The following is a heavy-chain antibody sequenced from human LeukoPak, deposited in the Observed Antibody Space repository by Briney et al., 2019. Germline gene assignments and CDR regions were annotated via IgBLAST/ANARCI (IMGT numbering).Heavy chain of an antibody. V-gene: IGHV3-33*01. D-gene: IGHD3-22*01. CDR1: GFTFSSYG. CDR2: IWYDGSNK. Sequence: GSLRLSCAASGFTFSSYGMHWVRQAPGKGLEWVAVIWYDGSNKYYADSVKGRFTISRDNSKNTLYLQMNSLRAEDTAVYYCARGRMIAFYFDYWGQGTLVTVSS. CDR3: ARGRMIAFYFDY. J-gene: IGHJ4*02.